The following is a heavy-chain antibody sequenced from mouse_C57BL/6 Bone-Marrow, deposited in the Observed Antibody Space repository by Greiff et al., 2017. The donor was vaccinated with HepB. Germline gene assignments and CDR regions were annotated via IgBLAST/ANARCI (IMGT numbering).Heavy chain of an antibody. V-gene: IGHV1-19*01. CDR3: VYYGNYWFAY. J-gene: IGHJ3*01. CDR1: GYTFTDYY. D-gene: IGHD2-1*01. Sequence: VQLKESGPVLVKPGASVKMSCKASGYTFTDYYMNWVKQSHGKSLEWIGVINPYNGGTSYNQKFKGKATLTVDKSSSTAYMELNSLTSEDSAVYYCVYYGNYWFAYWGQGTLVTVSA. CDR2: INPYNGGT.